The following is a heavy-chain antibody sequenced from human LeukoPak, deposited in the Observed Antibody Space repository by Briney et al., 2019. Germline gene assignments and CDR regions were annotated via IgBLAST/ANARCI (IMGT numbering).Heavy chain of an antibody. CDR3: ARADRTAITQDY. CDR1: GYTFNIYG. J-gene: IGHJ4*02. CDR2: ISAYNGHT. Sequence: ASVKVSCKASGYTFNIYGISWVRQAPGQGLEWMGWISAYNGHTNYAQKFQGRVTMISDTFTSTAYMELRSLTSDDTALYYCARADRTAITQDYWGQGTLVTVSS. V-gene: IGHV1-18*04. D-gene: IGHD5-18*01.